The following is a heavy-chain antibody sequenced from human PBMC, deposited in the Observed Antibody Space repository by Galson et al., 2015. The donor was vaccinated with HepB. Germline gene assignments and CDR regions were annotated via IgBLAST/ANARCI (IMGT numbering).Heavy chain of an antibody. CDR3: ARAQDIVLSPYYYYYGMDV. V-gene: IGHV1-69*13. D-gene: IGHD2-8*01. CDR1: GGTFSSYA. CDR2: IIPTFSTA. Sequence: SVKVSCKASGGTFSSYAISWVRQAPGQGLEWMGGIIPTFSTANYAQKFQGRVTITADESTSTAYMELSSLRSEDTAVYYCARAQDIVLSPYYYYYGMDVWGQGTTVTVSS. J-gene: IGHJ6*02.